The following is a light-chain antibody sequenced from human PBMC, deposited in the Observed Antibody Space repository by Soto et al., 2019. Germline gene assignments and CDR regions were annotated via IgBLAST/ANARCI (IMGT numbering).Light chain of an antibody. Sequence: QSALTQPASVSGSPGQSITISCTGTSSDVGGYNYVSWYQQHPGKAPQLMIYDVSNRPSGVSNRFSGSKSGNTASLTISGLQAEDEADYYCSSDTSSSTVVFGGGTQRTVL. CDR3: SSDTSSSTVV. CDR1: SSDVGGYNY. CDR2: DVS. V-gene: IGLV2-14*01. J-gene: IGLJ2*01.